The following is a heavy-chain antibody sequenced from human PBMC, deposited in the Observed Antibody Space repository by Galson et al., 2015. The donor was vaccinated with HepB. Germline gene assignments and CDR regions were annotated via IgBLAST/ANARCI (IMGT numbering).Heavy chain of an antibody. CDR2: IKSKTDGGTT. V-gene: IGHV3-15*01. J-gene: IGHJ4*02. CDR1: GFTFSNAW. Sequence: SLRLSCAASGFTFSNAWMSWVRQAPGKGLEWVGRIKSKTDGGTTDYAAPVKGRFTISRDDSKNTLYLQMNSLKTEDTAVYYCTTAGGYDYLFLVDHFFDYWGQGTLVTVSS. D-gene: IGHD5-12*01. CDR3: TTAGGYDYLFLVDHFFDY.